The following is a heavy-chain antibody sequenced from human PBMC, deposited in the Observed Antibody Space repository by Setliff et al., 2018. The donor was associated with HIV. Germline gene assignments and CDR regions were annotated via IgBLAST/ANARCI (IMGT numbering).Heavy chain of an antibody. Sequence: ASVKVSCKASGYTFTTYGISWVRQAPGQGLEWMGWISAYNGNTHYAQKLQVRVTMTTDTSTSTAYMELSSLRSDDTAVYYCATYHYYDSSAYYIDLYYLDYWGQGTLVTVSS. CDR3: ATYHYYDSSAYYIDLYYLDY. V-gene: IGHV1-18*01. CDR2: ISAYNGNT. CDR1: GYTFTTYG. J-gene: IGHJ4*02. D-gene: IGHD3-22*01.